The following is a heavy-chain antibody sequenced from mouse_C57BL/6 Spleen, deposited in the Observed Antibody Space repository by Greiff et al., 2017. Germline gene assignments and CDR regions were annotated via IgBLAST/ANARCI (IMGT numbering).Heavy chain of an antibody. CDR1: GFSFNTYA. CDR3: VSQLSFAY. CDR2: IRSKSNNYAT. V-gene: IGHV10-1*01. Sequence: EAGGGLVQPKGSLKLSCAASGFSFNTYAMNWVRQAPGKGLEWVARIRSKSNNYATYYADSVKDRFTISRDDSESMLYLQMNNLKTEDTAMYYCVSQLSFAYWGQGTLVTVSA. J-gene: IGHJ3*01.